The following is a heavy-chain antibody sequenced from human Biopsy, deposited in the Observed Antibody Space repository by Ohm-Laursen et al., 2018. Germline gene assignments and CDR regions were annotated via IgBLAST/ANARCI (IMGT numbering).Heavy chain of an antibody. CDR2: IYYSGTT. V-gene: IGHV4-59*07. CDR1: GGSISSYY. D-gene: IGHD2-21*02. J-gene: IGHJ4*02. Sequence: SDTLSLTCPVSGGSISSYYWNWIRQPPGKGLEWIGYIYYSGTTDYSPSLKSRVTISTDKSKNQFFLKLSSVTAEDTAVYYCARDDAVTVIRGLYYWGQGALVTVSS. CDR3: ARDDAVTVIRGLYY.